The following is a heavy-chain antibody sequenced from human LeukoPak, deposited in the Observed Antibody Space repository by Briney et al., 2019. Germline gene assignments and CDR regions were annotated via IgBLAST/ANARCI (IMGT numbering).Heavy chain of an antibody. CDR1: GGTFISYA. D-gene: IGHD6-13*01. J-gene: IGHJ4*02. Sequence: SVKLTCKASGGTFISYAISWVRQAPGQGLEWMGRIIPIFGTANYAQKFQGRVTITTDESTSTAYMELSSLRSEDTAVYYCAREVAAAGRDGNFDYWGQGTLVTVSS. CDR2: IIPIFGTA. CDR3: AREVAAAGRDGNFDY. V-gene: IGHV1-69*05.